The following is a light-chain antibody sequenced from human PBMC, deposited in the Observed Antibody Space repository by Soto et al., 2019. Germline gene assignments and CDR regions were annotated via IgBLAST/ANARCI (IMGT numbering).Light chain of an antibody. CDR3: QQYNNGWT. V-gene: IGKV3-15*01. Sequence: EIMLTQSQATLSVSPGERATLSCRASQSVSSNLAWYQQKPGQAPRLLIYGASTRATGIPARFSGSGSGTEFTLTISSLQSEDFAVYYCQQYNNGWTFGQGTKVDIK. CDR1: QSVSSN. CDR2: GAS. J-gene: IGKJ1*01.